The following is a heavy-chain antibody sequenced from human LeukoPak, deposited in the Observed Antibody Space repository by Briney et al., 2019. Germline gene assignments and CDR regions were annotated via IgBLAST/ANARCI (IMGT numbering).Heavy chain of an antibody. CDR1: GGAFSSYA. J-gene: IGHJ4*02. Sequence: SVKVSCKASGGAFSSYAISWVRQAPGQGLEWMGRIIPIFGTANYAQKFQGRVTITTDESTSTAYMGLSSLRSEDTAVYYCARSGSYSPADFDYWGQGTLVTVSS. D-gene: IGHD1-26*01. V-gene: IGHV1-69*05. CDR3: ARSGSYSPADFDY. CDR2: IIPIFGTA.